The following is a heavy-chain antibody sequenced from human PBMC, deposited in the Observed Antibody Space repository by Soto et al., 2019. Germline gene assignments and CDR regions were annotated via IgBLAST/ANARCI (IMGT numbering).Heavy chain of an antibody. CDR3: ARLHEGYYFGY. Sequence: SGPTLVNPTHTRTLTCTFSGFSLSTSGMRVSWIRQPPGKALEWLARIDWDDDKFYSTSLKTRLTISKDTSKNQVVLTMTNMDPVDTATYYCARLHEGYYFGYWGQGTLVTVSS. CDR1: GFSLSTSGMR. CDR2: IDWDDDK. J-gene: IGHJ4*02. V-gene: IGHV2-70*04.